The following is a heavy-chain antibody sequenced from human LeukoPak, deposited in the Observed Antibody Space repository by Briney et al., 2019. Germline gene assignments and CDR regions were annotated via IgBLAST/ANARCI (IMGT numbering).Heavy chain of an antibody. J-gene: IGHJ5*01. V-gene: IGHV3-7*01. CDR1: GFTFSKYW. D-gene: IGHD2-15*01. Sequence: GGSLRLSCAASGFTFSKYWMTWVRQAPGKGLEWVATIKTDGSQKYYVDSLKGRFTISRHNAKKSVYLQMNSLRVEDTAVYYCARGALDAATPFDSWGQGTLVTVSS. CDR2: IKTDGSQK. CDR3: ARGALDAATPFDS.